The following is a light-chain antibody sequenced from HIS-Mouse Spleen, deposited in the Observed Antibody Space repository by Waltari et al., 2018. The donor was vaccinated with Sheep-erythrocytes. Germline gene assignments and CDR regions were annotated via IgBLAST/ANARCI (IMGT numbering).Light chain of an antibody. CDR2: AGS. J-gene: IGKJ4*01. CDR1: QGIGYY. V-gene: IGKV1-27*01. CDR3: QKYNSAPRT. Sequence: DIQMTHSPSSLSASVGASVTITCHPSQGIGYYLAWYQQKPGKVPKLLIYAGSTLQSAVPSRFSGRGSGTDVTLSISSQQPEDVATYYCQKYNSAPRTFGGGTKVEIK.